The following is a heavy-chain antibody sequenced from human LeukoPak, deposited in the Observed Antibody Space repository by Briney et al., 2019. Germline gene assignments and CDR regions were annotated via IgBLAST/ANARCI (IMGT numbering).Heavy chain of an antibody. CDR3: ARVGVTTPGFDP. D-gene: IGHD4-17*01. Sequence: QPRGSLRLSCAASGFTVSSNYMSWVRQAPGKGLEWVSVIYSGGSTYYADSVKGRFTISRDNSKNTLYLQMNSLRAEDTAVYYCARVGVTTPGFDPWGQGTLVTVSS. CDR1: GFTVSSNY. CDR2: IYSGGST. J-gene: IGHJ5*02. V-gene: IGHV3-53*01.